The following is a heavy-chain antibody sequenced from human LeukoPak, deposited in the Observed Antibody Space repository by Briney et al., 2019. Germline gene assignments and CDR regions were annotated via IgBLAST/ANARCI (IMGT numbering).Heavy chain of an antibody. CDR1: GFTFSSYA. Sequence: GGSLRLSCAAAGFTFSSYAMSWVRKAPGKGLEWVSAISGSGGSTYYADSVKGRFTISRDNAKNSLYLQMNSLRAEDTAVYYCARDSVVAAAPLDYWGQGTLVTVSS. CDR3: ARDSVVAAAPLDY. J-gene: IGHJ4*02. V-gene: IGHV3-23*01. CDR2: ISGSGGST. D-gene: IGHD2-15*01.